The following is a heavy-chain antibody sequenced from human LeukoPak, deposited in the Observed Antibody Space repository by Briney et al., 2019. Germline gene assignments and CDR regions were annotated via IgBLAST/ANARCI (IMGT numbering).Heavy chain of an antibody. D-gene: IGHD5-18*01. CDR2: IQNDGSNK. CDR3: AKDLSAMVTLNWFDP. V-gene: IGHV3-30*02. J-gene: IGHJ5*02. Sequence: GGSLRLFCAASGFTFSSYGMHWVRQAPGKGLEWVAFIQNDGSNKYYADSVKGRFTISRDNSKNTLYLQMNSLRAEATAVYYCAKDLSAMVTLNWFDPWGQGTLVTASS. CDR1: GFTFSSYG.